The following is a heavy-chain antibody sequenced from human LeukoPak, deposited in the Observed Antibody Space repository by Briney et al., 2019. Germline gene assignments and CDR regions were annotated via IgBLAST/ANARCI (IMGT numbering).Heavy chain of an antibody. D-gene: IGHD1-26*01. V-gene: IGHV4-59*01. CDR1: GGSISSYY. CDR3: ARIVSSGGDY. Sequence: PSETRSLTCTVSGGSISSYYWSWIRQPPGKGREWIGYIYYSGSTNYNPTLKSRVTISVDTSKNQFSLKLSSVTAADTAVYYCARIVSSGGDYWGQGTLVTVSS. CDR2: IYYSGST. J-gene: IGHJ4*02.